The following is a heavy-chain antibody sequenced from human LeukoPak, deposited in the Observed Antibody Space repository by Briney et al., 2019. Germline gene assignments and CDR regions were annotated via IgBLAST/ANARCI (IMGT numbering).Heavy chain of an antibody. CDR3: ARAFSSSWPFDY. CDR2: INHSGST. CDR1: GVSFSGYY. V-gene: IGHV4-34*01. Sequence: SETLSLTCAVYGVSFSGYYWSWIRQPPGKGLEWLGEINHSGSTNYNPSLKSRVTISVDTSKNQFSLKLSSVTAADTAVYYCARAFSSSWPFDYWGQGTLVTVSS. D-gene: IGHD6-13*01. J-gene: IGHJ4*02.